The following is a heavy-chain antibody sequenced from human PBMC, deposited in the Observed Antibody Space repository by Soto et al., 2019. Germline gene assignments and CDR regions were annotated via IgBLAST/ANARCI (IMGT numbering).Heavy chain of an antibody. CDR3: ARRPIAAAGPFGY. D-gene: IGHD6-13*01. J-gene: IGHJ4*01. CDR1: GGTFSTYA. V-gene: IGHV1-69*13. Sequence: SAKVSCKPSGGTFSTYAISWVRQPPGQGLEWMGGIIPISRTANYAQKFQGRVAITADESPSTAYMELSSLRSEDTAVYYGARRPIAAAGPFGYSGQAALVTVSS. CDR2: IIPISRTA.